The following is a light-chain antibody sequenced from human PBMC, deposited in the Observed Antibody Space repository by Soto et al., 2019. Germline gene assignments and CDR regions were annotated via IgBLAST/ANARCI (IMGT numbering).Light chain of an antibody. CDR1: QSLSSS. V-gene: IGKV3-15*01. CDR3: QQYTDWPLT. Sequence: EIVMTQSPGTLSVSPGERATLSCRASQSLSSSLAWYQHKRGQAARLLIHGASTRAIGIPDRFSGSGSGTEFTLTISSLQSEDFAVYYCQQYTDWPLTFGGGTKVEIK. CDR2: GAS. J-gene: IGKJ4*01.